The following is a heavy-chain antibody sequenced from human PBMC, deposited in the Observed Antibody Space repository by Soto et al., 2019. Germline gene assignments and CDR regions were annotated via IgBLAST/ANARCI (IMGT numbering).Heavy chain of an antibody. Sequence: GGSLRLSCAASGFTFSSYAMSWVRQAPGKGLEWVSAISGSGGRTYYADSVKGRFTISRDNSKNTLYLQMNSLRAEDTAVYYCAKEGVVCGDYGGSNYWGQGTLVTVSS. CDR2: ISGSGGRT. D-gene: IGHD4-17*01. J-gene: IGHJ4*02. CDR1: GFTFSSYA. CDR3: AKEGVVCGDYGGSNY. V-gene: IGHV3-23*01.